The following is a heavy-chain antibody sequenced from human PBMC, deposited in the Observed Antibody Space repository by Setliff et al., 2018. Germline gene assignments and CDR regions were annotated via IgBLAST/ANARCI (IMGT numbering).Heavy chain of an antibody. J-gene: IGHJ5*02. CDR3: ARHPYYYGSGTYLDNNNRWFDP. Sequence: GESLKISCKASGYTFTNHWIAWVRQMPGKGLEWMGIIYPGDSMTRYSPSFQGQVTISVDKSINTAYLQWSSLRASDTAIYYCARHPYYYGSGTYLDNNNRWFDPWGQGTLVTVSS. CDR1: GYTFTNHW. CDR2: IYPGDSMT. D-gene: IGHD3-10*01. V-gene: IGHV5-51*01.